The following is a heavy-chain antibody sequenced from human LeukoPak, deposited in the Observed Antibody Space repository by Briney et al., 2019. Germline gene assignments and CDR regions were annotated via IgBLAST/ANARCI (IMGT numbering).Heavy chain of an antibody. J-gene: IGHJ4*02. D-gene: IGHD3-22*01. CDR1: GYTFTGYY. V-gene: IGHV1-2*02. CDR2: INPNSGGT. Sequence: ASVKVSCKASGYTFTGYYMHWVRQAPGQGLEWMGWINPNSGGTNYAQKFQGRVTMTRDTSISTAYMELSRLRSDDTAVYYCARTWTGSGYKRVFDYWGQGTLVTVSS. CDR3: ARTWTGSGYKRVFDY.